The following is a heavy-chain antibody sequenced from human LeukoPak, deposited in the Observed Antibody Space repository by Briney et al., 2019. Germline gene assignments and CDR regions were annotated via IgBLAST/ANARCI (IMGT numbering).Heavy chain of an antibody. CDR3: AGIAVAGTADY. V-gene: IGHV3-48*03. J-gene: IGHJ4*02. CDR1: GFDLHTYE. CDR2: ITISGHTK. Sequence: PGGSLRLSCAASGFDLHTYEMNWVRQAPGKGLEWIADITISGHTKNYADSVKGRFTISRDNSKNTLYLQMNSLRAEDTAVYYCAGIAVAGTADYWGQGTLVTVSS. D-gene: IGHD6-19*01.